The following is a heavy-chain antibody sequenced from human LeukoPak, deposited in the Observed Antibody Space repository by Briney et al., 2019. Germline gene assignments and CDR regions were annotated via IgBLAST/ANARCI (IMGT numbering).Heavy chain of an antibody. CDR2: IIPILGIA. Sequence: SVKVSCKASGDTFSSYTLSWVRQAPGQGLEWMGRIIPILGIANYAQKFQGRVTITADKSTSTAYMELSSLRSQDTAVYYCARGRQQLVLYNWFDPWGQGTLVTVSS. J-gene: IGHJ5*02. V-gene: IGHV1-69*02. CDR1: GDTFSSYT. CDR3: ARGRQQLVLYNWFDP. D-gene: IGHD6-13*01.